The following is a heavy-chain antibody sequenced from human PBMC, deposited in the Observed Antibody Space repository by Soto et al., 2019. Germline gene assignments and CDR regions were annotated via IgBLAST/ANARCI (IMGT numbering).Heavy chain of an antibody. CDR1: GFTFSSYG. J-gene: IGHJ6*03. V-gene: IGHV3-33*01. D-gene: IGHD6-13*01. CDR3: ARKYSSSWPYYYYMDV. CDR2: IWYDGSNK. Sequence: GGSLRLSCAASGFTFSSYGMHWVRQAPGKGLEWVAVIWYDGSNKYYADSVKGRFTISRDNSKNTLYLQMNSLRAEDTAVYYCARKYSSSWPYYYYMDVWGKGTTVTVSS.